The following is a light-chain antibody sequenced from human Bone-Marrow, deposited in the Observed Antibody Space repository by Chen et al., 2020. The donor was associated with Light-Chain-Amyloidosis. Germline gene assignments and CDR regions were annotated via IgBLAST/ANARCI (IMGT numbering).Light chain of an antibody. CDR1: QTISSNY. V-gene: IGKV3-20*01. J-gene: IGKJ3*01. CDR3: EHYRTSPHT. CDR2: GST. Sequence: EIVLTQSPGTLSLSPGEGANLSCRVSQTISSNYLTWYQQKFGQAPRLLLYGSTIRATGIPDRFIGHGSGTDITLAINRLAPRDLPRYYCEHYRTSPHTFGPWTNVESK.